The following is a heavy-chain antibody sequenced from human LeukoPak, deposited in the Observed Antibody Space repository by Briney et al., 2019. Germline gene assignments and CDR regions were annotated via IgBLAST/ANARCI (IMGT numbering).Heavy chain of an antibody. V-gene: IGHV4-59*01. CDR3: ARAFAPALGYDYVWGSYRREGAFDI. CDR2: IYYSGST. Sequence: SETLSLTCTVSGGSISGYYWSWIRQPPGKGLEWIGYIYYSGSTNYNPSLKSRVTISVDTSKNQFSLKLSSVTAADTAVYYCARAFAPALGYDYVWGSYRREGAFDIWGQGTMVTVSS. J-gene: IGHJ3*02. D-gene: IGHD3-16*02. CDR1: GGSISGYY.